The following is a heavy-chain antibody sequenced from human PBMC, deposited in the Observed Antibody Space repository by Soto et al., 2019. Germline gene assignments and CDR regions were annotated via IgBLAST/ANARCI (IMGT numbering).Heavy chain of an antibody. CDR2: ISSSSSYI. V-gene: IGHV3-21*01. J-gene: IGHJ3*02. Sequence: EVQLVESGGGLVKPGGSLRLSCAASGFTFSSYSMNWVRQAPGKGLEWVSSISSSSSYIYYADSVKGRFTISRDNAKNSLYLQMNILRAEDTAVYYCARVLGCSSTSCYHDAFDIWGQGTMVTVSS. CDR3: ARVLGCSSTSCYHDAFDI. CDR1: GFTFSSYS. D-gene: IGHD2-2*01.